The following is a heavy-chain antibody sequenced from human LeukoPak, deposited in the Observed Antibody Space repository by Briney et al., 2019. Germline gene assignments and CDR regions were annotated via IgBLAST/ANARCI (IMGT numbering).Heavy chain of an antibody. CDR1: GFTFSSYG. V-gene: IGHV3-30*18. CDR2: ISYDGSNK. Sequence: GGSLRLSCAASGFTFSSYGMHWVRQAPGKGLEWVAVISYDGSNKYYADSVKGRFTISRVNSKNTLYLQMNSLRAEDTAVYYCAKDQSIASMDVWGQGTTVTVSS. D-gene: IGHD6-6*01. J-gene: IGHJ6*02. CDR3: AKDQSIASMDV.